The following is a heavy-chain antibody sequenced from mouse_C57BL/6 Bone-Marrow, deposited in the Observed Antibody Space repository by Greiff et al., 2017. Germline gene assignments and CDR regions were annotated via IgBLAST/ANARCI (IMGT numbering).Heavy chain of an antibody. CDR2: INPNYGTT. CDR1: GYSFTDYN. Sequence: EVQLQQSGPELVKPGASVKISCKASGYSFTDYNMNWVKQSNGKSLEWIGVINPNYGTTSYNQKFKGKATLTVDQSSSTAYMQLNSLTSEDSAVYYCASSINYDYDGLLCAYWGQGTLVTVSA. D-gene: IGHD2-4*01. J-gene: IGHJ3*01. CDR3: ASSINYDYDGLLCAY. V-gene: IGHV1-39*01.